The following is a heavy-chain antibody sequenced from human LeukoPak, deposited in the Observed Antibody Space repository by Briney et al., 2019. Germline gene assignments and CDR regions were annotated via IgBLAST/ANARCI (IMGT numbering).Heavy chain of an antibody. CDR3: TTRLTYGDYLFDY. V-gene: IGHV3-15*01. Sequence: GGSLRLSCAASGFTFSNAWMSWVRQAPGKGLEWVGRIKSKTDGGTTDYAATVKGRFTISRDDSKNTLYLQMNSLKTEDTAVYYCTTRLTYGDYLFDYWGQGTLVTVSS. J-gene: IGHJ4*02. CDR1: GFTFSNAW. D-gene: IGHD4-17*01. CDR2: IKSKTDGGTT.